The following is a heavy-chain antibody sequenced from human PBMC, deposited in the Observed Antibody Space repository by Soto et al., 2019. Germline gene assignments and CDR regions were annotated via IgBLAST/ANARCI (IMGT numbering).Heavy chain of an antibody. CDR2: ISSSSSYI. J-gene: IGHJ6*02. CDR3: ARAVASSWSRTRGAGMDV. D-gene: IGHD6-13*01. V-gene: IGHV3-21*01. Sequence: GGSLRLSCAASGFTFSSYSMNWVRQAPGKGLEWVSSISSSSSYIYYADSVKGRFTISRDNAKNSLYLQMNSLRAEDTAVYYCARAVASSWSRTRGAGMDVWGQGTTVTVSS. CDR1: GFTFSSYS.